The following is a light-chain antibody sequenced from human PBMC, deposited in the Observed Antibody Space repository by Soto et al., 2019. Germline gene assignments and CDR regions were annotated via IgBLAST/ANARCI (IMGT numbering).Light chain of an antibody. CDR1: QSVSSN. V-gene: IGKV3-15*01. CDR2: GAA. J-gene: IGKJ1*01. Sequence: EIVMTQSPATLSVSPGERATLSCRASQSVSSNLAWYQQKPGQAPRLLSYGAATRATGIPARFSGSGSGTEFTHTISSLQSEDFAVYYCQQYNNWPRPFGQGTKVEI. CDR3: QQYNNWPRP.